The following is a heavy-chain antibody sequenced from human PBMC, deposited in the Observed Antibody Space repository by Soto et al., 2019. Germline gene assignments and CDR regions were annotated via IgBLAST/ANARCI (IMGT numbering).Heavy chain of an antibody. CDR3: TNPQVYYGMDV. CDR1: GFTFSGSA. V-gene: IGHV3-73*02. CDR2: IRSKANNYAT. Sequence: EVQLVESGGGLVQPGGSLKLSSAASGFTFSGSAVHWVRQASGKGLEWVGRIRSKANNYATAYAASVQGRFTIFRDDLKNTAYLQMNSLKTEDTAVYYCTNPQVYYGMDVWGQGTTVTVSS. J-gene: IGHJ6*02.